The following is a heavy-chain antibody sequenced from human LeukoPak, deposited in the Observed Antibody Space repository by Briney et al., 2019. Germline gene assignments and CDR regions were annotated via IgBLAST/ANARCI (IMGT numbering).Heavy chain of an antibody. D-gene: IGHD4-17*01. CDR3: ARDVHGDYGSGWFDP. CDR1: GGTFNNSA. CDR2: IMPLFGTA. J-gene: IGHJ5*02. Sequence: SVKVSCKTSGGTFNNSAISWVRQAPGQGLEWLGGIMPLFGTAGYAQKFQGRITITKDESTRTVYLELTSLTSDDTAVYYCARDVHGDYGSGWFDPWGQGTLVSVSS. V-gene: IGHV1-69*05.